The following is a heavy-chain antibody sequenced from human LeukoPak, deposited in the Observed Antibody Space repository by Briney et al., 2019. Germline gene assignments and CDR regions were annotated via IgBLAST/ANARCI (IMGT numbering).Heavy chain of an antibody. CDR2: IFYSGST. V-gene: IGHV4-38-2*01. Sequence: ETLSLTCAVSDYSISSGHYWGWVRQPPGKALEWIGNIFYSGSTYYSPSLKSRVTISLDTSRNQFSLKLNSVTAADTAVYYCAKSNGYGLIDIWGQGTMVTVSS. D-gene: IGHD3-10*01. CDR1: DYSISSGHY. CDR3: AKSNGYGLIDI. J-gene: IGHJ3*02.